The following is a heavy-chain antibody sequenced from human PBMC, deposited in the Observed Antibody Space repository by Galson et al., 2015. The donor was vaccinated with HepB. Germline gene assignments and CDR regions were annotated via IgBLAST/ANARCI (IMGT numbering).Heavy chain of an antibody. CDR1: GIIFSSYS. CDR3: AKEAFDSSGRYFEYFDS. J-gene: IGHJ4*02. CDR2: ISSSSSTI. Sequence: SLRLSCAASGIIFSSYSMNWVRQAPGKGLEWVSYISSSSSTIYYTDSVKGRFTISRDNAKNSLYLQMNSLRAEDTAVYYCAKEAFDSSGRYFEYFDSWGQGALVTVSS. V-gene: IGHV3-48*01. D-gene: IGHD3-22*01.